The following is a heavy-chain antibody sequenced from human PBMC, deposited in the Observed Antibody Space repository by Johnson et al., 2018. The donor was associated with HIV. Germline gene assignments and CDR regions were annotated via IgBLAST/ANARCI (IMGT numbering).Heavy chain of an antibody. CDR1: GFTFSYYS. D-gene: IGHD1-1*01. CDR2: ISHDGSNK. CDR3: ARVRETKGPYDAFDI. V-gene: IGHV3-30-3*01. J-gene: IGHJ3*02. Sequence: QVQLVESGGGVVQPGRSLRLSCAASGFTFSYYSMHWVRQAPGKGLEWVAVISHDGSNKYYADSVRGRFTISRDKSRNTLYLQMNSLRAEDMAVYYCARVRETKGPYDAFDIWGQGTMVTVSS.